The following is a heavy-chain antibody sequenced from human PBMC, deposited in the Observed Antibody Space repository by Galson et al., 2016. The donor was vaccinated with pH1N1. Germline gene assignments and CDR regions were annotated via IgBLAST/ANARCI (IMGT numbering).Heavy chain of an antibody. CDR2: LCLDGSNE. CDR3: ARANNLDY. CDR1: GFDFSQYG. D-gene: IGHD1/OR15-1a*01. J-gene: IGHJ4*02. Sequence: SLRLSCAASGFDFSQYGMHWIRQAPGLGLVWVAFLCLDGSNELYIDSVKGRFTTTRDNSKNILYLQMSSLRDEDTAVYYCARANNLDYWGQGTLVTVSS. V-gene: IGHV3-33*01.